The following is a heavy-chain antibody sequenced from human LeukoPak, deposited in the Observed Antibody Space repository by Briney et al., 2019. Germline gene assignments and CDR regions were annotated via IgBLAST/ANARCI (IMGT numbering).Heavy chain of an antibody. V-gene: IGHV4-31*03. CDR2: IYYSGST. CDR3: AREAAQLYYFDY. D-gene: IGHD6-6*01. J-gene: IGHJ4*02. CDR1: GGSISSGGYY. Sequence: SQTLSLTCTVSGGSISSGGYYWSWLRQHPGKGLEWIGYIYYSGSTYYNPSLKSRVTISVDTSKNQFSLKLSSVTAADTAVYYCAREAAQLYYFDYWGQGTLVTVSS.